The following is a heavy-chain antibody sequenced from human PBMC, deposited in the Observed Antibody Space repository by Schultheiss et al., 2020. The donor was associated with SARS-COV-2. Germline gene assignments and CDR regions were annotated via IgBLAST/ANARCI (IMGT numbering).Heavy chain of an antibody. CDR3: ARENGGAIMNLDC. D-gene: IGHD5-24*01. CDR1: GYTFRTYR. Sequence: ASVKVSCKASGYTFRTYRITWVRQAPGQGLEWVGSISPYNGNTKYAQKFQGTVTMTTDTSAGTAYMEVTSLRSDDTAVYYCARENGGAIMNLDCWGQGTLVTVSS. J-gene: IGHJ4*02. CDR2: ISPYNGNT. V-gene: IGHV1-18*04.